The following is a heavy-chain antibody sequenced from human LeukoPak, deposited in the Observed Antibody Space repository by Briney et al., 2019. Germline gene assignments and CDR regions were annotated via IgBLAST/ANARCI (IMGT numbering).Heavy chain of an antibody. Sequence: ASVKVSCKASGYTFTSYGISWVRQAPGQGLEWMGGIIPIFGTANYAQKFQGRVTITADESTSTAYMELSSLRSEDTAVYYCASDSSGWYPNYWGQGTLVTVSS. D-gene: IGHD6-19*01. V-gene: IGHV1-69*13. CDR2: IIPIFGTA. CDR1: GYTFTSYG. J-gene: IGHJ4*02. CDR3: ASDSSGWYPNY.